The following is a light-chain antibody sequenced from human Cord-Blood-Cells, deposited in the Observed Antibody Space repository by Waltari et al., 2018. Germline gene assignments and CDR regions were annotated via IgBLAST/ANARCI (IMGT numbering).Light chain of an antibody. CDR1: QGISSW. V-gene: IGKV1-12*01. J-gene: IGKJ4*01. Sequence: DIQMTQSPSSVSASVGDRVTLTCRASQGISSWLAWYQKKPGKAPKRLIYAASSLQSGVPSRFSGSGSGTDFTLTISSLQPEDFATYYCQQANSFPLTFGGGTKVEIK. CDR2: AAS. CDR3: QQANSFPLT.